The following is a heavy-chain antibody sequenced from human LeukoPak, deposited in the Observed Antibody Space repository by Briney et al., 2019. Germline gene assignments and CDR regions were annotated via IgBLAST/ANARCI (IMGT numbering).Heavy chain of an antibody. CDR2: IKQDGSEK. J-gene: IGHJ4*02. CDR3: ARVRCSSNSCFPDY. V-gene: IGHV3-7*01. Sequence: GGSLRLSCAAFGFTFSTYWMSWVRQAPGKGLEWVANIKQDGSEKYYVDSVKGRFTISRDNAKNSLFLQMNSLRAEDTAVYYCARVRCSSNSCFPDYWGQGTLVTVSS. CDR1: GFTFSTYW. D-gene: IGHD2-2*01.